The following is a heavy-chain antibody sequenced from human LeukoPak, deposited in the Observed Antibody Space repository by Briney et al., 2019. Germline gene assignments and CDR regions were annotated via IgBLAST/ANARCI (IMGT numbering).Heavy chain of an antibody. V-gene: IGHV3-23*01. CDR1: GFTFSSYA. J-gene: IGHJ3*02. Sequence: GGSLRLSCAASGFTFSSYAMSWGRQAPGKGLEWVSAISGSGGSTYYADSVKGRFTISRDNSKNTLYLQMNSLRAEDTAVYYCAKVDGSKIVVVIIYAFDIWGQGTMVTVSS. D-gene: IGHD3-22*01. CDR2: ISGSGGST. CDR3: AKVDGSKIVVVIIYAFDI.